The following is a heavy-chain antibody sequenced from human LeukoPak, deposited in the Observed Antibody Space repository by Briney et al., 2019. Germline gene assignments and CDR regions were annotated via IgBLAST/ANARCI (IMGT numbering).Heavy chain of an antibody. D-gene: IGHD6-6*01. CDR1: GGSISSSSYY. J-gene: IGHJ4*02. CDR3: ARVSQLVRESIDY. V-gene: IGHV4-39*07. CDR2: IYYSGST. Sequence: SETLSLTCTVSGGSISSSSYYWGWIRQPPGKGLEWIGSIYYSGSTYYNPSLKSRVTISVDTSKNQFSLKLSSVTAVDTAVYYCARVSQLVRESIDYWGQGTLVTVSS.